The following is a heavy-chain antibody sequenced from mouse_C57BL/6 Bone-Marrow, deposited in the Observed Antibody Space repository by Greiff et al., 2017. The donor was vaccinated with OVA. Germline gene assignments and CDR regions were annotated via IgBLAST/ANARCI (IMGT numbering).Heavy chain of an antibody. V-gene: IGHV1-64*01. D-gene: IGHD2-5*01. CDR3: ARSKDYSNYEDY. Sequence: QVQLQQPGAELVKPGASVKLSCKASGYTFTSYWMHWVKQRPGQGLEWIGMIHPNSGSTNYNEKFKSKATLTVDKSSNTAYMQLSSLTSEDSAVYYCARSKDYSNYEDYWGQGTTLTVSS. J-gene: IGHJ2*01. CDR1: GYTFTSYW. CDR2: IHPNSGST.